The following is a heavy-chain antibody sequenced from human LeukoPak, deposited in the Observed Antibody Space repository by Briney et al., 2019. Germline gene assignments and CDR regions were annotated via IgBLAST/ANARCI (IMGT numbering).Heavy chain of an antibody. Sequence: ASVKVSCKASGHTFTTYDINWVRQATGQGLEWMGWMNPNTGNTCYAQKFQGRVSLTRNTSISTAYMELSSLRSEDTAVYYCARGPRNWGMDYWGQGTLVTASS. CDR2: MNPNTGNT. CDR3: ARGPRNWGMDY. D-gene: IGHD7-27*01. V-gene: IGHV1-8*01. J-gene: IGHJ4*02. CDR1: GHTFTTYD.